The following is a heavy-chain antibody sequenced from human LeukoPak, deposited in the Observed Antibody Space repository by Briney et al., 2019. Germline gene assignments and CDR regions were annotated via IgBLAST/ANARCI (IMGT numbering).Heavy chain of an antibody. J-gene: IGHJ6*03. D-gene: IGHD3-10*01. CDR1: GGSISSYY. V-gene: IGHV4-4*07. CDR3: ARGGRSMVQGVINYYYYYMDV. Sequence: SETLSLTCTVSGGSISSYYWSWIRQPAGKGLEWIGRIYTSGSTNYNPSLKSRVTMSVDTSKNQFSLKLSSVTAADTAVYYCARGGRSMVQGVINYYYYYMDVWGKGTTVTVSS. CDR2: IYTSGST.